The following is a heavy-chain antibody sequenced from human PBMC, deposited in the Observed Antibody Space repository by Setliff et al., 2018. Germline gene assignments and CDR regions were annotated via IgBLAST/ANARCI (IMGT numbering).Heavy chain of an antibody. CDR2: IYYTGDT. CDR3: ARHTIAMSTIISYFDY. D-gene: IGHD3-10*01. CDR1: NGSISISDFY. Sequence: SETLSLTCTVSNGSISISDFYWGWIRQSPGKGLEWIGSIYYTGDTWYKQSLEGRVTISVDTSKNQFSLKLSSVTAADTAVYYCARHTIAMSTIISYFDYWGQGTLVTVSS. J-gene: IGHJ4*02. V-gene: IGHV4-39*01.